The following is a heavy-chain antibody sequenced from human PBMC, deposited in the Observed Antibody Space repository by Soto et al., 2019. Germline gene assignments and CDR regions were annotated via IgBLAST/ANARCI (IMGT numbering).Heavy chain of an antibody. CDR1: GGTFSSYA. J-gene: IGHJ6*02. Sequence: SVKVSCKASGGTFSSYAISWVRQAPGQGLEWMGGIIPIFGTANYAQKFQGRVTITADESTSTAYMELSSLRSEDTAVYYCATKRGSTGYSSSWRNDYGMDVWGQGTTVTVSS. D-gene: IGHD6-13*01. CDR3: ATKRGSTGYSSSWRNDYGMDV. CDR2: IIPIFGTA. V-gene: IGHV1-69*13.